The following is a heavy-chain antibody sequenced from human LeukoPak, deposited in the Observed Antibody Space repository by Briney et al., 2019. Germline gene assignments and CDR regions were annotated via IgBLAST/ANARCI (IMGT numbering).Heavy chain of an antibody. CDR1: GYTFTGYY. Sequence: ASVKVSCKASGYTFTGYYMDWVRQAPGQGLEWMGWMNPNSGNTGYAQKFQGRVTMTRNTSISTAYMELSSLRSEDTAVYYCARGGWLPDYWGQGTLITVSS. J-gene: IGHJ4*02. V-gene: IGHV1-8*02. CDR2: MNPNSGNT. D-gene: IGHD5-12*01. CDR3: ARGGWLPDY.